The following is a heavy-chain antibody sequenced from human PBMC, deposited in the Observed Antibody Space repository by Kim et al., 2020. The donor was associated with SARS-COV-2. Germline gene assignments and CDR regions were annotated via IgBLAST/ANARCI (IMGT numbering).Heavy chain of an antibody. CDR3: ARALAGAVDY. V-gene: IGHV4-31*03. J-gene: IGHJ4*02. CDR1: GGSISSGGYY. Sequence: SETLSLTCTVSGGSISSGGYYWSWIRQHPGKGLEWIGYIYYSGSTYYNPSLKSRVTISVDTSKNQFSLKPGSVTAAGTAVYYCARALAGAVDYWGQGTLVTVSS. D-gene: IGHD6-19*01. CDR2: IYYSGST.